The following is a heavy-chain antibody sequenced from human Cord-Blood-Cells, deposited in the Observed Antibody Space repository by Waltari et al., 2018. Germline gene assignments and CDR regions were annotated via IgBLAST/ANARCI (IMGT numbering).Heavy chain of an antibody. J-gene: IGHJ2*01. D-gene: IGHD1-1*01. V-gene: IGHV4-34*01. CDR3: ARPKTGRYFDL. CDR1: GGSFSGYY. Sequence: QVQLQQWGAGLLKPSETLSLTCAVYGGSFSGYYWSWIRQPPGKGLEWIGEINHSGSTQYNPSLKSRVTISVDTSKNQFSLKLSSVTAADTAVYYCARPKTGRYFDLWGRGTLVTVSS. CDR2: INHSGST.